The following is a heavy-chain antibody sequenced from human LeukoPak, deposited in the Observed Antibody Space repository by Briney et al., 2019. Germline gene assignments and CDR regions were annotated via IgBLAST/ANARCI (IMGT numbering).Heavy chain of an antibody. J-gene: IGHJ4*02. V-gene: IGHV3-72*01. CDR1: GFTFRDSF. Sequence: GGSLRLSCAASGFTFRDSFMSWVHQAPGKGLEWVGRSRNKADSYTAEYAASVKGRFTISRDESKNSLYLQISSLETEDEAVYYCATSSWYRLAYWGQGSLVTVSS. CDR2: SRNKADSYTA. CDR3: ATSSWYRLAY. D-gene: IGHD6-13*01.